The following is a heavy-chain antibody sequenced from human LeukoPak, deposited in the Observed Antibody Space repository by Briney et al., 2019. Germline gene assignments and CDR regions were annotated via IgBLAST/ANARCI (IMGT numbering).Heavy chain of an antibody. Sequence: ASVKVSCKASGYTFTSYGISWVRQAPGQGLEWIGWISAYNGNTNYAQKLQGRVTMTTDTSTSTAYMELRSLRSDDTAVYYCARGSYDFWSGLRNPWDYWGQGTLVTVSS. D-gene: IGHD3-3*01. V-gene: IGHV1-18*01. CDR2: ISAYNGNT. CDR1: GYTFTSYG. CDR3: ARGSYDFWSGLRNPWDY. J-gene: IGHJ4*02.